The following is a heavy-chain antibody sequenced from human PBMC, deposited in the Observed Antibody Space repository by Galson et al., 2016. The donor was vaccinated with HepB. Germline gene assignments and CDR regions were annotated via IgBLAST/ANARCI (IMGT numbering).Heavy chain of an antibody. CDR2: INAGNGNT. Sequence: SVKVSCKASGYTFTNYAIHWVRQAPGQRLEWMGWINAGNGNTKYSQKFHDRVIITRDTSARTAYMELSSLRSEDTAVYYCARAPIVVVPAAIWFDPWGQGTLVTVSS. CDR3: ARAPIVVVPAAIWFDP. V-gene: IGHV1-3*01. J-gene: IGHJ5*02. CDR1: GYTFTNYA. D-gene: IGHD2-2*01.